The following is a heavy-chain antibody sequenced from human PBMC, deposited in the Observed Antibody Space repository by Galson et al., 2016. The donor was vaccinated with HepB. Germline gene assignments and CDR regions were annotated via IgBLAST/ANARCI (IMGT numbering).Heavy chain of an antibody. D-gene: IGHD6-25*01. Sequence: SLRLSCAASGFTFSDYGMHWVRQPPGKGLEWVASIWHDGSQKFYADSVKGRLTISRDNSKNTLYLEMISLRAGDTAVYYCAKVPHHSTGWPREIDYWGQGTLVIVTS. V-gene: IGHV3-33*06. CDR2: IWHDGSQK. CDR3: AKVPHHSTGWPREIDY. CDR1: GFTFSDYG. J-gene: IGHJ4*02.